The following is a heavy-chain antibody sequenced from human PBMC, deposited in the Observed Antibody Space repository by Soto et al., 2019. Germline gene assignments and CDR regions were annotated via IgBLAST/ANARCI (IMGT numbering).Heavy chain of an antibody. CDR1: GYTFTSYY. V-gene: IGHV1-46*01. CDR3: ARGDTNYYDSSGYSRNFDY. Sequence: SCKASGYTFTSYYMHWVRQAPGQGLEWMGIINPSGGRTSYAQKFQGRVTMTRDTSTSAVYMELSSLRSEDTAVYYCARGDTNYYDSSGYSRNFDYWGQGTLVTVSS. CDR2: INPSGGRT. J-gene: IGHJ4*02. D-gene: IGHD3-22*01.